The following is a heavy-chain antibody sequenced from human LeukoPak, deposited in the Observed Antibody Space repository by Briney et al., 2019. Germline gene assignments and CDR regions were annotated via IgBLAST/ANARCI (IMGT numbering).Heavy chain of an antibody. CDR3: AKGVTTFPFDY. CDR2: IYSGGST. CDR1: GFTFSSYA. Sequence: HPGGSLRLSCAASGFTFSSYAMSWVRQAPGKGLEWVSVIYSGGSTYYADSVKGRFTISRDNSKNTLYLQMNSLRAEDTAVYYCAKGVTTFPFDYWGQGTLVTVSS. V-gene: IGHV3-23*03. J-gene: IGHJ4*02. D-gene: IGHD4-17*01.